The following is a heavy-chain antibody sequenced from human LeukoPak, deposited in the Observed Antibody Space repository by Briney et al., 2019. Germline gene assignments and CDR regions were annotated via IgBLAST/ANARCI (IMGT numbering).Heavy chain of an antibody. D-gene: IGHD6-19*01. CDR3: ARGGIAVAGNGDFDY. Sequence: PSETLSLTCAVYGGSFSGYYWSWIRQPPGKGLEWIGEINHSGSTNYNPSLKSRVTISVDTSKNQFSLKLSSVTAADTAVYYCARGGIAVAGNGDFDYWGQGTLVTVSS. V-gene: IGHV4-34*01. CDR1: GGSFSGYY. J-gene: IGHJ4*02. CDR2: INHSGST.